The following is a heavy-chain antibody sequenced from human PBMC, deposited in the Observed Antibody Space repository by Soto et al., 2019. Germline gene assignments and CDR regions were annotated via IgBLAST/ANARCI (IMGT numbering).Heavy chain of an antibody. J-gene: IGHJ4*02. D-gene: IGHD6-13*01. CDR3: ARVFLLRQQLVNFDY. Sequence: ASVKVSCKASGYTFTGYYMHWVRQAPGQGLEWMGWINPNSGGTNYAQKFQGRVTMTRDTSISTAYMEMSRLRSDDTAVYYCARVFLLRQQLVNFDYWGRGTLVTVS. CDR2: INPNSGGT. CDR1: GYTFTGYY. V-gene: IGHV1-2*02.